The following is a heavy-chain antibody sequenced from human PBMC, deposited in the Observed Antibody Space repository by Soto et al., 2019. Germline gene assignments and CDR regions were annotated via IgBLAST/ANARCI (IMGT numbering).Heavy chain of an antibody. V-gene: IGHV2-5*02. CDR2: IYWDDNK. CDR1: GFSLRTTGVG. Sequence: QITLKESGPTLVKPTQTLTLTCTYSGFSLRTTGVGVGWIRQPPGKALEWLVIIYWDDNKRYSPSLKSRLTLTNDISKSQVVLTMTNMDPVDTATYYCAHTWGLPFDYWGQGTLVIVSS. CDR3: AHTWGLPFDY. J-gene: IGHJ4*02. D-gene: IGHD3-16*01.